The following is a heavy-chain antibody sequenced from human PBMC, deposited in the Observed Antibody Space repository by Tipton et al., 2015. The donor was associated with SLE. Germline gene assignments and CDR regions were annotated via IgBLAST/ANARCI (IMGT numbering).Heavy chain of an antibody. V-gene: IGHV3-33*01. D-gene: IGHD7-27*01. CDR3: ASSLLWGLDY. CDR2: VWSGGSSK. Sequence: SLRLSCEASGFTFRSYGMHWVRQAPGKGLEWVGIVWSGGSSKYYADSVKGRFTISRDNSQNTVYLQMNSLRAEDTAVYYCASSLLWGLDYWGQGTLVTVSS. J-gene: IGHJ4*02. CDR1: GFTFRSYG.